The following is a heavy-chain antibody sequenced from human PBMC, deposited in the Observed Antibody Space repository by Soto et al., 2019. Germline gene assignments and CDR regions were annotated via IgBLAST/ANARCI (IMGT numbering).Heavy chain of an antibody. J-gene: IGHJ4*02. D-gene: IGHD4-17*01. Sequence: PXXTLSLTCTVSSGSITSYYWSWIRQPPGKGLECIXYIYYXGSTNYNPYLXXRVTISVXXYKNKFSLKLSSVTAADPAVYYCARRYGGPFNYWGQGTLVTVSS. CDR3: ARRYGGPFNY. CDR2: IYYXGST. V-gene: IGHV4-59*08. CDR1: SGSITSYY.